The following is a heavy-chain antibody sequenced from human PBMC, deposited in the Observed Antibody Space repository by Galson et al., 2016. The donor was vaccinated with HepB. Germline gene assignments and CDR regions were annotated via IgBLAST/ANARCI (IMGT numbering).Heavy chain of an antibody. Sequence: SLRLSCAVSGFTFSNYAMHWVRQAPGKGLEWVAVISNDGSNKKYADSVKGRFTISRDNSRNTLSLQMSSLSAEDMAVYYCAKDLRPFSYSSNWYALHYWGQGTQVTVSS. CDR2: ISNDGSNK. V-gene: IGHV3-30*18. J-gene: IGHJ4*02. CDR3: AKDLRPFSYSSNWYALHY. D-gene: IGHD6-13*01. CDR1: GFTFSNYA.